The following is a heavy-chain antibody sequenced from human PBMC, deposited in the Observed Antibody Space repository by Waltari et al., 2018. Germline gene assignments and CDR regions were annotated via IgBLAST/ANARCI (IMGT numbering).Heavy chain of an antibody. V-gene: IGHV3-30*02. CDR2: IRYDGSNK. J-gene: IGHJ4*02. Sequence: QVQLVESGGGVVQPGGSLRLSCAASGFTFSSYGMHWVRQAPGKGLEWVAFIRYDGSNKYYADSVKGRFTISRDNSKNTLYLQMNSLRAEDTAVYYCAKEEDYDYIWGSYRYFDYWGQGTLVTVSS. D-gene: IGHD3-16*02. CDR3: AKEEDYDYIWGSYRYFDY. CDR1: GFTFSSYG.